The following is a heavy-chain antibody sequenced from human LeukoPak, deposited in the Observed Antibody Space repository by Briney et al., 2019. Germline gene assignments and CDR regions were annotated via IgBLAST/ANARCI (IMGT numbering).Heavy chain of an antibody. CDR3: ARAVTWIDP. J-gene: IGHJ5*02. CDR2: IQNEGREK. V-gene: IGHV3-30*19. Sequence: PGGSLRLSCAASGLIFSTYGMHWVRQAPGKGLEGVAFIQNEGREKYYADSVKGRFTVYRDNSKNPLDLQMNGLRAEDTAVYYCARAVTWIDPWGQGTLVTVSS. CDR1: GLIFSTYG.